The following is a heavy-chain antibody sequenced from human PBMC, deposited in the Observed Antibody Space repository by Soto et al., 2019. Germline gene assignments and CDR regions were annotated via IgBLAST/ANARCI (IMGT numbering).Heavy chain of an antibody. CDR2: INSDGSST. Sequence: AGGSLRLSCAASGFTFSTYWMHWLRQAPGKGLVAVSRINSDGSSTSYADSVKGRFTISRDNAKNTLYLQMNSLRAEDTAVYYCARDNYDVYGMDVWGQGTTVTVSS. D-gene: IGHD3-22*01. J-gene: IGHJ6*02. CDR1: GFTFSTYW. V-gene: IGHV3-74*01. CDR3: ARDNYDVYGMDV.